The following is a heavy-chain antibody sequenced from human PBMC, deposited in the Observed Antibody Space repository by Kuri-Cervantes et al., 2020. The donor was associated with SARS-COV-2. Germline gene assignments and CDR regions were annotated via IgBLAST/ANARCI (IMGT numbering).Heavy chain of an antibody. J-gene: IGHJ3*02. CDR3: ARDELELHDDAFDI. CDR1: GFTFSNAW. CDR2: IKSKTDGGTT. V-gene: IGHV3-15*01. D-gene: IGHD1-7*01. Sequence: GESLKISCAASGFTFSNAWMSWVRQAPGKGLEWVGRIKSKTDGGTTDYAAPVKGRFTISRDDSKNTLYLQMNSLKTEDTAVYYCARDELELHDDAFDIWGQGTMVTVSS.